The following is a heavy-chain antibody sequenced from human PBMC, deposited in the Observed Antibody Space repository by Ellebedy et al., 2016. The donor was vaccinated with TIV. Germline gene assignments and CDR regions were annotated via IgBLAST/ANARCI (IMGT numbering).Heavy chain of an antibody. CDR3: ARPAAAYSSSWYDFDC. CDR1: GFTFSGFT. CDR2: ISSSGTYI. V-gene: IGHV3-21*01. Sequence: GESLKISCAASGFTFSGFTMNWVRQAPEKGLEWVSSISSSGTYIHNADSVKGRFIISRDNAKNSLYLQMNSLRVEDTAIYYCARPAAAYSSSWYDFDCWGQGTLVTVSS. D-gene: IGHD6-13*01. J-gene: IGHJ4*02.